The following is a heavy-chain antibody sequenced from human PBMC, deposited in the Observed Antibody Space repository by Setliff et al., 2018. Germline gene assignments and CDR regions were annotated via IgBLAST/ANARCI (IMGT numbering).Heavy chain of an antibody. CDR1: GGTFSYYY. J-gene: IGHJ5*01. CDR2: INHSGIT. D-gene: IGHD7-27*01. Sequence: SETLSLTCAASGGTFSYYYWTWIRQPPGKGLEWIGEINHSGITYYNPSLKSRVTISVDTSKNQFSLKLTSVTAADTAVYYCVRDLPELTGRSFDPWGQGTQVTVSS. V-gene: IGHV4-34*01. CDR3: VRDLPELTGRSFDP.